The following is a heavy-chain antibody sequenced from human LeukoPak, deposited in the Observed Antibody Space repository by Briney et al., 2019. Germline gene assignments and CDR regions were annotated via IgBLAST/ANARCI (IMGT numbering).Heavy chain of an antibody. V-gene: IGHV1-2*02. CDR3: AKDPTFYGDYQFDP. CDR1: GYTFTGYY. J-gene: IGHJ5*02. D-gene: IGHD4-17*01. CDR2: INPNSGGT. Sequence: ASVKVSCKASGYTFTGYYMHWVRQAPGQGLEWMGWINPNSGGTNYAQKFQGRVTMTRDTSISTAYMELSRLRSDDTAVYYCAKDPTFYGDYQFDPWGQGTLVTVSS.